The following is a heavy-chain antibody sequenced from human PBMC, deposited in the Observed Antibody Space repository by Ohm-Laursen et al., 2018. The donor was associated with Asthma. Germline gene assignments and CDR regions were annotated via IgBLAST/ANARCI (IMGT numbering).Heavy chain of an antibody. CDR3: ARGDDYGDKGVDY. D-gene: IGHD4-17*01. V-gene: IGHV3-9*01. CDR2: ISWNSGSI. J-gene: IGHJ4*02. CDR1: GFTFDDYA. Sequence: SLRLSCAASGFTFDDYAMHWVRQAPGKGLEWVSGISWNSGSIGYADSVKGRFTISRDNAKNSLYLQMNSLRAEDTALYYCARGDDYGDKGVDYWGQGTLVTVSS.